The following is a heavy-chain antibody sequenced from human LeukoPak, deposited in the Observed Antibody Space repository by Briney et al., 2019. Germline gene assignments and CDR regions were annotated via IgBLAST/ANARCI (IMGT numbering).Heavy chain of an antibody. CDR3: ARADDQDFDS. Sequence: GASVTVSCKASGFTFTNFFMHWLRQAPGQGLEWMGIISPNGDSTDYAQKFQGRLTMARDTSTTTLYMELSGLRSEDTAIYYCARADDQDFDSWGQGTLVTVSS. CDR2: ISPNGDST. J-gene: IGHJ4*02. V-gene: IGHV1-46*01. CDR1: GFTFTNFF. D-gene: IGHD3-3*01.